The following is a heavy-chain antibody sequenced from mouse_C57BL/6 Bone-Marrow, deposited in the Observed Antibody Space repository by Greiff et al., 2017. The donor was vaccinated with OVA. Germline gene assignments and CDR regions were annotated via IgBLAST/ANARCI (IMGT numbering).Heavy chain of an antibody. CDR3: ARGIYDGYYGVFAY. J-gene: IGHJ3*01. V-gene: IGHV1-76*01. CDR2: IYPGSGNT. CDR1: GYTFTDYY. Sequence: VQLVESGAELVRPGASVKLSCKASGYTFTDYYINWVKQRPGQGLEWIARIYPGSGNTYYNEKFKGKATLTAEKSSSTAYMQLSSLTSEDSAVYFCARGIYDGYYGVFAYWGQGTLVTVSA. D-gene: IGHD2-3*01.